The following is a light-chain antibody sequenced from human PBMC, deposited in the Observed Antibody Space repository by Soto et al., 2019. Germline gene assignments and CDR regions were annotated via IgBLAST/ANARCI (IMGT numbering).Light chain of an antibody. Sequence: DIVMTQSPDSLAVSLGERATINCKSSQSVLYSSNNKNYLAWYQQKPGQPPKLLIYWASARESGVPDRFGGSGSGTDFTLTISSLQAEDVAVYSCQQYYSIPYTFGQGTKLEIK. CDR3: QQYYSIPYT. J-gene: IGKJ2*01. CDR1: QSVLYSSNNKNY. V-gene: IGKV4-1*01. CDR2: WAS.